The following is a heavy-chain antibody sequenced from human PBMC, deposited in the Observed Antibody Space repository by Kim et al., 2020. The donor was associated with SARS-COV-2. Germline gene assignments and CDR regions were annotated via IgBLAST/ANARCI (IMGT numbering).Heavy chain of an antibody. CDR1: GGSISSSSYY. J-gene: IGHJ4*02. D-gene: IGHD3-10*01. CDR3: AITLWFGELFS. Sequence: SETLSLTCTVSGGSISSSSYYWGWIRQPPGKGLEWIGSIYYSGSTYYNPSLKSRVTISVDTSKNQFSLKLSSVTAADTAVYYCAITLWFGELFSWGQGTLVTVSS. V-gene: IGHV4-39*01. CDR2: IYYSGST.